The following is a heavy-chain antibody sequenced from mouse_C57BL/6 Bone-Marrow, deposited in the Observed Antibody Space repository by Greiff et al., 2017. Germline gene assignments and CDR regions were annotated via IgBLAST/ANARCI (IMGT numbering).Heavy chain of an antibody. CDR2: INPGSGGT. D-gene: IGHD2-4*01. CDR3: ARDHPIYYDY. J-gene: IGHJ3*01. V-gene: IGHV1-54*01. Sequence: QVQLQQSGAELVRPGTSVKVSCKASGYAFTNYLIEWVKQRPGQGLEWIGVINPGSGGTNYNEKFKGKATLTAEQSSSTAYMQLSSRTAEDTAVYFCARDHPIYYDYWGQGTLVTVST. CDR1: GYAFTNYL.